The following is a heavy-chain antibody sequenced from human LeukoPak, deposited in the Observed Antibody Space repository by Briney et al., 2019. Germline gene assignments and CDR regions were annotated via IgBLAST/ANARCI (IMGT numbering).Heavy chain of an antibody. CDR2: IHYSGST. CDR3: ASTIPAAIGIYYYGMDV. Sequence: SETLSLTCTVSGGSISSYYWSWIRQPPGKGLEWIGYIHYSGSTNYNPSLKSRVTISVDTSKNQFSLKLSSVTAADTAVYYCASTIPAAIGIYYYGMDVWGQGTTVTVSS. CDR1: GGSISSYY. V-gene: IGHV4-59*08. J-gene: IGHJ6*02. D-gene: IGHD2-2*01.